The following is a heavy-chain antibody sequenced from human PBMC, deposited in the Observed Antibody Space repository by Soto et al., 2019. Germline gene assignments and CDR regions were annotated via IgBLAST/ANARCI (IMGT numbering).Heavy chain of an antibody. J-gene: IGHJ6*02. CDR3: ARHKDCSGGSCNAVGYYYGLDV. CDR1: GGSISRSSHH. CDR2: IYHSGTT. Sequence: ASENLSLTCTVSGGSISRSSHHWGWIRQPPGKGLEWIGSIYHSGTTYYNPPLKSRVTISVDTSKNQFSLRLSSVTAADTAVYYCARHKDCSGGSCNAVGYYYGLDVWGQGTTVTVSS. D-gene: IGHD2-15*01. V-gene: IGHV4-39*01.